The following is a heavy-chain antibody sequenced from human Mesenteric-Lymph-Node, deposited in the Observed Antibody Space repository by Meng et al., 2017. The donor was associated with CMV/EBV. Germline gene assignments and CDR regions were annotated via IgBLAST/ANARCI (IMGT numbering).Heavy chain of an antibody. CDR1: SSGSYY. V-gene: IGHV4-61*01. Sequence: SSGSYYLSWIRQPPGKGLEWIGYIYYRGSTNYNPSLKSRVTISVDASKNQFSLKLSSVTAADTAVYYCARLARYCSSTSCPRTGFQHWGQGTLVTVSS. D-gene: IGHD2-2*01. J-gene: IGHJ1*01. CDR2: IYYRGST. CDR3: ARLARYCSSTSCPRTGFQH.